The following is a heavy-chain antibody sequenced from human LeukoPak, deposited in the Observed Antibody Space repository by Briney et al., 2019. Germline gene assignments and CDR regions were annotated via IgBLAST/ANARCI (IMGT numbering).Heavy chain of an antibody. Sequence: SETLSLTCTVSGVSISSGAYYWSWIRQHPGKGLEWIGYIYYSGSTNYNPSLKSRVTISVDTSKNQFSLKLSSVTAADTAVYYCASFDDGYFDYWGQGTLVTVSS. V-gene: IGHV4-61*08. CDR2: IYYSGST. J-gene: IGHJ4*02. D-gene: IGHD3-16*01. CDR3: ASFDDGYFDY. CDR1: GVSISSGAYY.